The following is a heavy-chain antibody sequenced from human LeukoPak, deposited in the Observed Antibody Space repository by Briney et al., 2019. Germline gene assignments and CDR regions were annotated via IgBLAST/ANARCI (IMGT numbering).Heavy chain of an antibody. CDR3: ARDRHYYDSSGYWGIYYYYYMDV. Sequence: SETLSLTCTVSGWSISSYYWSWIRQPPGKGLEWIVYIYYSGSTNYNPSLKSRVTISVDTSKNQFSLKLSSVPAADTAVYYCARDRHYYDSSGYWGIYYYYYMDVWGKGTTVTVSS. J-gene: IGHJ6*03. CDR2: IYYSGST. V-gene: IGHV4-59*01. D-gene: IGHD3-22*01. CDR1: GWSISSYY.